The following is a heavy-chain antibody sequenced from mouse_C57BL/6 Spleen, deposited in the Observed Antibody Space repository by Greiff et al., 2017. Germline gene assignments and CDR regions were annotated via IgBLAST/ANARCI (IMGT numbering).Heavy chain of an antibody. Sequence: EVQLQQSGAELVRPGASVKLSCTASGFNIKDYYMHWVKQRPEQGLEWIGRIDPEDGDTEYAPQFQGKATITADTSSNTSYLQLSSLASEDTAVYYGTEYYGSSYYFDYWGQGTTLTVSS. D-gene: IGHD1-1*01. CDR3: TEYYGSSYYFDY. CDR2: IDPEDGDT. V-gene: IGHV14-1*01. J-gene: IGHJ2*01. CDR1: GFNIKDYY.